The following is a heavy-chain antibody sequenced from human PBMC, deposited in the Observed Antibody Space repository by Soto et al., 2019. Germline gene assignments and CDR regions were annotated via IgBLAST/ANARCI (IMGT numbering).Heavy chain of an antibody. Sequence: QLQLQESGPGLVKPSETLSHTCRVSDGSMNSDSSYWGWIRQPPGKGLEWIGVINHSGSTYHNLSLKGRVTMSVDASRNQFSLKLTSMTAADTAVYYCARLGGYVSVGYYYLWDSWGQGTLVTVSS. CDR1: DGSMNSDSSY. V-gene: IGHV4-39*01. CDR3: ARLGGYVSVGYYYLWDS. CDR2: INHSGST. D-gene: IGHD3-22*01. J-gene: IGHJ4*02.